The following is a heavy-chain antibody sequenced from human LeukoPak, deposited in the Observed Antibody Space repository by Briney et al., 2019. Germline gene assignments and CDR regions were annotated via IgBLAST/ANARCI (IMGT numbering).Heavy chain of an antibody. CDR1: GGSISSSSYY. CDR2: IYYSGST. D-gene: IGHD5-24*01. CDR3: AREMATIKGIDY. V-gene: IGHV4-39*07. Sequence: PSETLSLTCTVSGGSISSSSYYWGWIRQPPGKGLEWIGSIYYSGSTYYNPSLKSRVTISVDTSKNQFSLKLSSVTAADTAVYYCAREMATIKGIDYWGQGTLVTVSS. J-gene: IGHJ4*02.